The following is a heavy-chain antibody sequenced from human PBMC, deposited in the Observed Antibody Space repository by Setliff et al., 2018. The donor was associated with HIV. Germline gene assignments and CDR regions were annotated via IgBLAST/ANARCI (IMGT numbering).Heavy chain of an antibody. CDR1: GGSFSGYF. CDR3: ARGSKLVWGRWFDP. D-gene: IGHD6-6*01. CDR2: LNDSGST. Sequence: SETLSLTCAVYGGSFSGYFWSWIRQSPRKRLEWIGELNDSGSTNYNPSLKSRVTISIDTSKNQFSLRLSSVTAADTAVYYCARGSKLVWGRWFDPWGQGTLVTVSS. J-gene: IGHJ5*02. V-gene: IGHV4-34*01.